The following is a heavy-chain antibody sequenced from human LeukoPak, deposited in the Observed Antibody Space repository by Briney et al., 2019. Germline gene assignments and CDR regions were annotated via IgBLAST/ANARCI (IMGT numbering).Heavy chain of an antibody. D-gene: IGHD3-3*01. V-gene: IGHV1-2*06. J-gene: IGHJ5*02. CDR2: INPNSGGT. CDR3: ARALRVLYYDFWSAPPTNWFDP. Sequence: ASVKVSCKASGYTFTGYYMHWVRRAPGQGLEWMGRINPNSGGTNYAQQFQVRFTMNRDPSTSTAYMELSTLTSDDTAVYYCARALRVLYYDFWSAPPTNWFDPWGQGTLVTVSS. CDR1: GYTFTGYY.